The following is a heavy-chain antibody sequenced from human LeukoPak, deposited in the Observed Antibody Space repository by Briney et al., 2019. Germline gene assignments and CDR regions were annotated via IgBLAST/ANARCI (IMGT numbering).Heavy chain of an antibody. CDR2: IYTSGST. J-gene: IGHJ4*02. CDR3: ARHVRVGSGWYLGY. Sequence: PSETLSLTCTVSGGSISSGDYYWSWIRQPAGKGLEWIGRIYTSGSTNYNPSLKSRVTISVDTSKNQFSLKLSSVTAADTAVYYCARHVRVGSGWYLGYWGQGTLVTVSS. D-gene: IGHD6-19*01. V-gene: IGHV4-61*02. CDR1: GGSISSGDYY.